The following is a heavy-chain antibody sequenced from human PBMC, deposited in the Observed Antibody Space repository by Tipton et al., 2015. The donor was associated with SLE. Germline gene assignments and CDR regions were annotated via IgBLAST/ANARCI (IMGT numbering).Heavy chain of an antibody. D-gene: IGHD3-16*01. CDR3: ATQGYYDSSFDY. CDR1: SYSIYNGFY. CDR2: IYSSGST. J-gene: IGHJ4*02. Sequence: TLSLTCSVSSYSIYNGFYWGWIRQSPGKGLEWIGRIYSSGSTNYNPSLESRVTISVDTSKNQFSLKLSSVTAADTAVYYCATQGYYDSSFDYWGQGTLVTVSS. V-gene: IGHV4-38-2*01.